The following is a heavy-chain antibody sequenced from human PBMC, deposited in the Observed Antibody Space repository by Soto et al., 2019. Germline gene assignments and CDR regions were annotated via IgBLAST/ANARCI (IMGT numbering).Heavy chain of an antibody. J-gene: IGHJ4*02. Sequence: EVQLVESGGGLVKPGGSLRLSCTASGFTFSSYSMNWVRQAPGKGLEWVSSISSSSSYIYYADSVKGRFTISRDNAKNSLYLQMNSLRAEDTAVYYCARSGVVRGVIPDYWGQGTLVTVSS. CDR3: ARSGVVRGVIPDY. CDR1: GFTFSSYS. CDR2: ISSSSSYI. D-gene: IGHD3-10*01. V-gene: IGHV3-21*01.